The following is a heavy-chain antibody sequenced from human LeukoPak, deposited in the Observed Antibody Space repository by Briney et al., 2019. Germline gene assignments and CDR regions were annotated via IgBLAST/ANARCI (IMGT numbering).Heavy chain of an antibody. Sequence: GGSLRLSCAASGFTFSSYAMHCVRQAPGKGLEWVAMIWRGGNYKFYVDSVQGRCTISRDDSRSMVYLYMDSLRADDTAVYYCVTDPPDSGWAFWSWGQGALVRVSS. CDR1: GFTFSSYA. CDR3: VTDPPDSGWAFWS. J-gene: IGHJ5*02. V-gene: IGHV3-33*08. D-gene: IGHD6-19*01. CDR2: IWRGGNYK.